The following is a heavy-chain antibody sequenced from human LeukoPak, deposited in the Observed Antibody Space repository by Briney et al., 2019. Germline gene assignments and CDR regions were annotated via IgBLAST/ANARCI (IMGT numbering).Heavy chain of an antibody. D-gene: IGHD2-21*01. CDR1: GFTVSSNY. J-gene: IGHJ4*02. Sequence: TGGPLRLSCAASGFTVSSNYMSWVRRAPGKGLEWVSLIYGGGSTYYADSVKGRFTISRDNSKNTLYLQMNSLRAEDTAVYYCAKGMGDSVGYFVYWGQGTLVTVSS. CDR2: IYGGGST. CDR3: AKGMGDSVGYFVY. V-gene: IGHV3-53*01.